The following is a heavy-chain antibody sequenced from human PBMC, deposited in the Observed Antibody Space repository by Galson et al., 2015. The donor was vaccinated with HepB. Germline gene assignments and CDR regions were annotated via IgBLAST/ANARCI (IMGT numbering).Heavy chain of an antibody. D-gene: IGHD6-6*01. CDR3: AREAPGYDYYMDV. J-gene: IGHJ6*03. CDR1: GYNFKIYA. Sequence: SVKVSCKASGYNFKIYAMNWVRQAPGQGLEWMGWINANTGNPIYAQGFTGRFVFSLDTSVSTAYLQISSLEDEDTAVYYCAREAPGYDYYMDVWGKGTTVTVSS. CDR2: INANTGNP. V-gene: IGHV7-4-1*02.